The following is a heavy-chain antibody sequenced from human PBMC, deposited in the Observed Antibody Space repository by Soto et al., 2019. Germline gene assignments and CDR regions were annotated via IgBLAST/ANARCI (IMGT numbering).Heavy chain of an antibody. V-gene: IGHV4-39*01. CDR2: IYYSGST. CDR1: GGSISSSSYY. D-gene: IGHD3-22*01. CDR3: ARHLVTDYDSSGYYSRLYYFDY. J-gene: IGHJ4*02. Sequence: SETLSLTCTVSGGSISSSSYYWGWIRQPPGKGLEWIGSIYYSGSTYYNPSLKSRVTISVDTSKNQFSLKLSSVTAADTAVYYCARHLVTDYDSSGYYSRLYYFDYWGQGTLVTVSS.